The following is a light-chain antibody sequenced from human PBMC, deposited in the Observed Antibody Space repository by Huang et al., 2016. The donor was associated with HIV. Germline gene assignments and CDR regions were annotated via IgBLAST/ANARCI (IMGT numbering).Light chain of an antibody. V-gene: IGKV3-15*01. Sequence: ERVMTQTPATLSVSPGERATLSCRASQYVSNNLAWYQQKPGQAPSLLIYGASTRVSDIPARFSGSGSGTEFTLTISSLQSEDFAIYYCQQYNNWPRTFGQGTKVEIK. J-gene: IGKJ2*01. CDR2: GAS. CDR3: QQYNNWPRT. CDR1: QYVSNN.